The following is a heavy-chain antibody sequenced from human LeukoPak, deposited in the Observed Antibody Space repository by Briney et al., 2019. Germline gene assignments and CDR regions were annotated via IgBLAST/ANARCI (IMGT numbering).Heavy chain of an antibody. Sequence: PSGTLSLTCAVSGGSISSSNWWTWVRQPPGKGLEWIGEIYHAGNTNYNPSLKSRVTISVGTSKNQFSLKLSSVTAADTAVYYCAREGWGYYFDFWGQGTLVTVSS. CDR3: AREGWGYYFDF. V-gene: IGHV4-4*02. CDR1: GGSISSSNW. CDR2: IYHAGNT. D-gene: IGHD7-27*01. J-gene: IGHJ4*02.